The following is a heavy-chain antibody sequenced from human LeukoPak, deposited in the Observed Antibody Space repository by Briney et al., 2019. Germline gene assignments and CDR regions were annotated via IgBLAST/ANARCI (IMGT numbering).Heavy chain of an antibody. CDR3: ARIGRGGTYSPFDH. CDR2: IYYTGST. Sequence: SQTLSLTCTVSGGSISSAGYYWSWIRQPPGKGLEWIGQIYYTGSTAYNPYLKSRVTISVDTSQNQFSLKLTSVTAADTAVYYCARIGRGGTYSPFDHWGQGTLVTVSS. D-gene: IGHD1-26*01. V-gene: IGHV4-61*09. CDR1: GGSISSAGYY. J-gene: IGHJ4*02.